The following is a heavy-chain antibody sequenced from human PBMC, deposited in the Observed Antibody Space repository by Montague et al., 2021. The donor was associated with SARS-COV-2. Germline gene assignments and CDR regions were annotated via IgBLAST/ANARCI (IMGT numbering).Heavy chain of an antibody. CDR1: GGSISSSIYY. J-gene: IGHJ4*02. CDR3: ARHGKTSIAMIVVVIGYFDY. D-gene: IGHD3-22*01. Sequence: SETLSLTCTVSGGSISSSIYYWGWIRQPPGKGLEWIGSIYYSGSTYSNPSLKSRVTISVDTSKNQFSLTLSSVTAADTAVYYCARHGKTSIAMIVVVIGYFDYWGQGTLVTVSS. V-gene: IGHV4-39*01. CDR2: IYYSGST.